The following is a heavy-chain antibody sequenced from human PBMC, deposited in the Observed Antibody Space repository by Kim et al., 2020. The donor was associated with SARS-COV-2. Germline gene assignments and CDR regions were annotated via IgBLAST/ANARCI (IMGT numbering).Heavy chain of an antibody. CDR1: GFIVSNEY. D-gene: IGHD2-15*01. Sequence: GGSLRLSCAASGFIVSNEYMSWVRQVPGKGLDYVSDIYPGGETYYRDSVKGRFTMSRDNSKNTLYLHMSSLRHEDTAIYYCARERGWSYDYWGQGTLVTVSS. V-gene: IGHV3-53*05. J-gene: IGHJ4*02. CDR2: IYPGGET. CDR3: ARERGWSYDY.